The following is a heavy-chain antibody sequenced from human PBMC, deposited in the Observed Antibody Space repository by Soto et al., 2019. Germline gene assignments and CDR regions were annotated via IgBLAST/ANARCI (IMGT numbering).Heavy chain of an antibody. CDR3: ARDYGDYGFDY. CDR2: IYYSGST. D-gene: IGHD4-17*01. Sequence: QVQLQESGPGLVKPSQTLSLTCTVSGGSISSGDYYWSWIRQPPGKGLEWIGYIYYSGSTYYNPSLKTRVTITVDTSKNQVPLKLSSVTAADTAVYYGARDYGDYGFDYWGQGTLVTVSS. V-gene: IGHV4-30-4*01. CDR1: GGSISSGDYY. J-gene: IGHJ4*02.